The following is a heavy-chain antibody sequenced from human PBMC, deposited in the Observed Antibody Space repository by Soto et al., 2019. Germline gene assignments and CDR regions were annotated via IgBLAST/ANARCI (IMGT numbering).Heavy chain of an antibody. V-gene: IGHV3-66*01. CDR1: GFIVSNNY. D-gene: IGHD2-2*01. CDR2: IYTDGRA. Sequence: EVQLVESGGGLVQPGGSLRLSCAASGFIVSNNYMNWVRQTPGKGLEWVSLIYTDGRAYYADSVKGRFTISRDISENTLYLQMDNLRGEDTAIYYCARDPGPYCSDTSCQGAFDVWGQGTLVTVSS. J-gene: IGHJ3*01. CDR3: ARDPGPYCSDTSCQGAFDV.